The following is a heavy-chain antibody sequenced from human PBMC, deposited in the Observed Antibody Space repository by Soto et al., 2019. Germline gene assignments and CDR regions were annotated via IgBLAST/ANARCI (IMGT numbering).Heavy chain of an antibody. J-gene: IGHJ5*02. V-gene: IGHV3-11*06. D-gene: IGHD5-12*01. CDR2: ISSSSSYT. Sequence: GGSLRLSCAASGFTFSDYYMSWIRQAPGKGLEWVSYISSSSSYTNYADSVKGRFTISRDNAKNSLYLQMNSLRAEDTAVYYCARDSDPHSDYSPVDPWGQGTLVTVSS. CDR3: ARDSDPHSDYSPVDP. CDR1: GFTFSDYY.